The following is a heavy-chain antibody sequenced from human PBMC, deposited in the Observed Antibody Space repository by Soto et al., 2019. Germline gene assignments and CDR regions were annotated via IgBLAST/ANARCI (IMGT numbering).Heavy chain of an antibody. J-gene: IGHJ4*02. V-gene: IGHV4-59*08. CDR3: ARSYGSAIDY. CDR2: IYYSGST. D-gene: IGHD1-26*01. Sequence: QVQLQESGPGLVKPSETLSLTCTVSSGTISSWYWSWIRQPPGKGLEWIGYIYYSGSTNCNPSLKSRVTISVDTSKNQFSLRLSSVTASDTAVYYCARSYGSAIDYWGQGTLVTVSS. CDR1: SGTISSWY.